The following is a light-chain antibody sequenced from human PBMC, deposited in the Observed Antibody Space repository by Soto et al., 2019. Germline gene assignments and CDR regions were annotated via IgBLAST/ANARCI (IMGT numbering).Light chain of an antibody. Sequence: VLPQSPDTLSLSPGDRVTLSCRASQSVRSTCLAWYQQKPGQAPRLHIYGASNRATGIPDRFSGSASGTDFTLTISRLEPDDSAVYYCQQYHDSPMNTFGQGTKLEIK. CDR3: QQYHDSPMNT. CDR1: QSVRSTC. CDR2: GAS. V-gene: IGKV3-20*01. J-gene: IGKJ2*01.